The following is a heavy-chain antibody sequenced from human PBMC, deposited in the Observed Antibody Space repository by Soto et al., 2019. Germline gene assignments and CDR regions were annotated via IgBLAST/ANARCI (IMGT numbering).Heavy chain of an antibody. CDR1: GFTFSDYT. V-gene: IGHV3-48*02. CDR2: IISSSSTI. CDR3: ARDKGDNGRTYYFDY. J-gene: IGHJ4*02. Sequence: EVQLVESGGGLVQPGGSLRLSCAASGFTFSDYTMNWVRQAPGKGLEWVSYIISSSSTIYYADSVKGRFTISRDNAKNSLYLQMNSLRDEDTAVYYCARDKGDNGRTYYFDYWGQGTLVTVSS. D-gene: IGHD1-26*01.